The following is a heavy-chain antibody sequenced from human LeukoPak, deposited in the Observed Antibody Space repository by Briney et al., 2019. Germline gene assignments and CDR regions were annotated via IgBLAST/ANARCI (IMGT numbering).Heavy chain of an antibody. Sequence: KPSETLSLTCTVSGYSISSGYNWGWIRQPPGKGLEWIGTIYHRGNTYYNPSLKSRVTISVDTSKNQFSLKLSSVTAADTAVYHCASSPGTSSWAYYYYYMDVWGKGTTVTISS. J-gene: IGHJ6*03. CDR3: ASSPGTSSWAYYYYYMDV. CDR1: GYSISSGYN. D-gene: IGHD6-13*01. CDR2: IYHRGNT. V-gene: IGHV4-38-2*02.